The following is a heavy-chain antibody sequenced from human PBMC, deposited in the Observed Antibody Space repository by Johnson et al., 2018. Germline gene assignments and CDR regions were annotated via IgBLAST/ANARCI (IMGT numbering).Heavy chain of an antibody. V-gene: IGHV4-59*01. CDR2: IYYTGTT. J-gene: IGHJ6*02. Sequence: QVQPQESGPGLVKPSETLSLTCIVSGGSIDTYYWSWIRQPPGKGLEWIGYIYYTGTTNYSPSLRSRVTMSVDTSKNQVSLRLNSVTSADTAVYLCARVDYGMDVWGQGTTVTVSS. CDR1: GGSIDTYY. CDR3: ARVDYGMDV.